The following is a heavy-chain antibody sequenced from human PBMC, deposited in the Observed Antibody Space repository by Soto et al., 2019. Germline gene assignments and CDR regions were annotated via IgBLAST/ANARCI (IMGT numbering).Heavy chain of an antibody. Sequence: SETLSLTCAFSGFNIISGGYSWSWIRKPPGKGLEWIGYMYYSGSTYYNPSLKSRVTISVDRSKNQFSLKLSSVTAADTAVYYCARAPRGNYGYPSYFDYWGQGTLVTVSS. J-gene: IGHJ4*02. D-gene: IGHD3-10*01. CDR2: MYYSGST. V-gene: IGHV4-30-2*01. CDR3: ARAPRGNYGYPSYFDY. CDR1: GFNIISGGYS.